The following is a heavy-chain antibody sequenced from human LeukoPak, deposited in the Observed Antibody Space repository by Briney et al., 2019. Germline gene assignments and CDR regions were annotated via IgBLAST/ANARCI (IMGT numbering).Heavy chain of an antibody. V-gene: IGHV4-39*01. CDR2: IYYSGST. J-gene: IGHJ4*02. CDR1: GGSISSSSYY. D-gene: IGHD3-22*01. Sequence: KPSETLSLTCTVSGGSISSSSYYWGWIRQPPGKGLEWIGSIYYSGSTYYNPSLKSRVTISVDTSKNQFSLKLSSVTAADTAVYYCARHAPNYYDSSGYYYVYFDYWGQGTLVTVSS. CDR3: ARHAPNYYDSSGYYYVYFDY.